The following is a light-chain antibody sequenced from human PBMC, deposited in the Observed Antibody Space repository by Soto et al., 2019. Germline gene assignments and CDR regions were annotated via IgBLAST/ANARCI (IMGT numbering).Light chain of an antibody. CDR1: SSDVGGYTY. V-gene: IGLV2-14*01. J-gene: IGLJ1*01. CDR2: EVS. CDR3: SSYTSSSTPYV. Sequence: QSALTQPASVSGSPGQSITISCSRTSSDVGGYTYVSWYQQHPGKAPKVIIYEVSNRPSGVSSRFSGSKSGKTASLTISGLQAEDEADYYCSSYTSSSTPYVFGTGTKVTVL.